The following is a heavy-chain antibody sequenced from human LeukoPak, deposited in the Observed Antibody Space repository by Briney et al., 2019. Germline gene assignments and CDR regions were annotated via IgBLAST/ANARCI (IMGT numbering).Heavy chain of an antibody. CDR2: ISAYNGNT. CDR3: ARGPYCSGGTCYSQYFDY. CDR1: GYTFTSYG. V-gene: IGHV1-18*01. J-gene: IGHJ4*02. D-gene: IGHD2-15*01. Sequence: ASVKVSCKASGYTFTSYGISWVRQAPGQGLEWMGWISAYNGNTNYAQKLQGRVTMTTDTSTSTAYMELRSLSSDDTAVYYCARGPYCSGGTCYSQYFDYWGQGTLVTVSS.